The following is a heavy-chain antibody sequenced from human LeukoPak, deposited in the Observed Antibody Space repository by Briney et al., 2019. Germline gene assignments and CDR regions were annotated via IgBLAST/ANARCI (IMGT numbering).Heavy chain of an antibody. J-gene: IGHJ1*01. CDR1: GGTFSSYA. Sequence: SVKVSCKASGGTFSSYAISWVRQAPGQGLEWMGGIIPIFGTANYAQKFQGRVTITADKSTSTAYMELSSLRSEDTAVYYCARLCSGGSCPEYFQHWGQGTLATVSS. V-gene: IGHV1-69*06. CDR2: IIPIFGTA. CDR3: ARLCSGGSCPEYFQH. D-gene: IGHD2-15*01.